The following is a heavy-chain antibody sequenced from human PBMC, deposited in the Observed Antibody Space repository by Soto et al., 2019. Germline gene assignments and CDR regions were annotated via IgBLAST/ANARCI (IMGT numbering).Heavy chain of an antibody. CDR1: GGSISSYY. V-gene: IGHV4-59*08. J-gene: IGHJ4*02. CDR3: ARQKYDSGTYWA. CDR2: IYYSGST. D-gene: IGHD2-21*01. Sequence: SETLSLTCTVSGGSISSYYWSWIRQPPGKGLEWIGYIYYSGSTKYNPSLKSRVTISVGTSKNQFSLKLSSVTAADTAVYYCARQKYDSGTYWAWGQGTLVTVSS.